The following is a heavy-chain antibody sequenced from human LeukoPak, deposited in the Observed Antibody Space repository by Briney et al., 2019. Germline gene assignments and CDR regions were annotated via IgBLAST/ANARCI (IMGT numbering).Heavy chain of an antibody. CDR3: ARTGNYYDSSGYYGY. CDR1: GFTFSSYG. Sequence: GGSLRLSCAASGFTFSSYGMHWVRQAPGKGLEWVAVISYDGSNKYYADSVKGRFTISRDNSKNTLYLQMNSLRAEDTAVYYCARTGNYYDSSGYYGYWGQGTLVTVSS. CDR2: ISYDGSNK. J-gene: IGHJ4*02. D-gene: IGHD3-22*01. V-gene: IGHV3-30*03.